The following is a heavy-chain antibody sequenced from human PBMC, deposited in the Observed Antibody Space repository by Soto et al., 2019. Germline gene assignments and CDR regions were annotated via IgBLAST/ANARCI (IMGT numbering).Heavy chain of an antibody. Sequence: QVQLVESGGGVVQPGRSLRLSCAASGFTFSSYGMHWVRQAPGKGLEWVAVIWYDGSNKYYADSVKGRFTISRDNSKNTLYLQMNSLRAEDTAVYYCARDYSSCWRKVYWYFDLCGRGTLVTVSS. CDR3: ARDYSSCWRKVYWYFDL. CDR2: IWYDGSNK. D-gene: IGHD6-19*01. CDR1: GFTFSSYG. V-gene: IGHV3-33*01. J-gene: IGHJ2*01.